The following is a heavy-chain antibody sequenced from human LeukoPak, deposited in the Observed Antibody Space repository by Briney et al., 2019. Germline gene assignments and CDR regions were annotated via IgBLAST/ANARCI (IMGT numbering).Heavy chain of an antibody. D-gene: IGHD6-6*01. Sequence: GGSLRLSCAASGLTFDDYAMHWVRQAPGKGLEWVSGISWNSGSIGYADSVKGRFTITRDNAKNTLYLQMNSLRAEDTAVYYCASSSSSRGQGAFDYWGQGTLVTVSS. V-gene: IGHV3-9*01. CDR3: ASSSSSRGQGAFDY. CDR2: ISWNSGSI. CDR1: GLTFDDYA. J-gene: IGHJ4*02.